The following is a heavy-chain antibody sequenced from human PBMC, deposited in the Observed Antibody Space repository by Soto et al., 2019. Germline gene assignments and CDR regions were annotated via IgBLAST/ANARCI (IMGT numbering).Heavy chain of an antibody. V-gene: IGHV1-58*01. J-gene: IGHJ4*02. CDR1: GFTFTSSA. D-gene: IGHD3-22*01. CDR2: IVVGSGNT. Sequence: ASVKVSCKASGFTFTSSAVQWVRQARGQRLEWIGWIVVGSGNTNYAQKFQERVTITRDMSTSTAYMELSSLRSEDTAVYYCAADQGITMIGGGDYWGQGTLVTVSS. CDR3: AADQGITMIGGGDY.